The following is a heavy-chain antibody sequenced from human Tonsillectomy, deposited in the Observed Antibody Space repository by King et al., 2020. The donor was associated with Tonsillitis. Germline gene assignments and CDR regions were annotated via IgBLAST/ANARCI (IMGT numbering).Heavy chain of an antibody. V-gene: IGHV1-24*01. Sequence: QLVQSGAEVKKPGASVKVSCKVSGYTLTELSMHWVRQAPGKGLEWMGGFDPEDGETIYAQKFQGRVTMTEETSTDTAYMELSSLRSEDTAVYYCATGQESGGYYTRYSALMDVWGQGTTVTVSS. CDR3: ATGQESGGYYTRYSALMDV. CDR1: GYTLTELS. J-gene: IGHJ6*02. CDR2: FDPEDGET. D-gene: IGHD3-22*01.